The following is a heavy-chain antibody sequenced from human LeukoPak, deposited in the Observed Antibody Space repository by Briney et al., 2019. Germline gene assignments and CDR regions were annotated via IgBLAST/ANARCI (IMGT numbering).Heavy chain of an antibody. J-gene: IGHJ6*03. V-gene: IGHV3-20*04. CDR3: ARVRGGGVVIIYYMDV. CDR2: INWNGGST. D-gene: IGHD3-3*01. Sequence: GGSLRLSCAASGFTFDDYAMSSVRQVPGKGLEWVSGINWNGGSTGYADSVKGRFTISRDNAKNSLYLQMNSLRAEDTALYYCARVRGGGVVIIYYMDVWGKGTTVTVSS. CDR1: GFTFDDYA.